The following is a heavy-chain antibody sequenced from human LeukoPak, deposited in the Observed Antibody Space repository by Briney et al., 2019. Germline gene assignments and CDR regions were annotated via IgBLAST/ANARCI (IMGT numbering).Heavy chain of an antibody. V-gene: IGHV4-34*01. J-gene: IGHJ5*02. CDR3: ARDRRRIQLWFSNWFDP. Sequence: SETLSLTCAVYGGSFSGYYWSWIRQPPGKGLEWIGEINHSGSTNYNPSLKSRVTISGDTSKNQFSLKLSSVTAADTAVYYCARDRRRIQLWFSNWFDPWGQGTLVTVSS. CDR1: GGSFSGYY. D-gene: IGHD5-18*01. CDR2: INHSGST.